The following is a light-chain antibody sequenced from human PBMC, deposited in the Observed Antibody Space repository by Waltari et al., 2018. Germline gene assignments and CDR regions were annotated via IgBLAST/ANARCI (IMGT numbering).Light chain of an antibody. Sequence: EIVLTQSPGTLSLSPGQRPTSPCRASQNIGRYYAWNQQKPGQAPRLPIYEASRRATGIPDRFSGSGSGTDFSLTISRLEPEDFAVYYCQNHERLPATFGEGTKVEIK. CDR1: QNIGRYY. V-gene: IGKV3-20*01. J-gene: IGKJ1*01. CDR3: QNHERLPAT. CDR2: EAS.